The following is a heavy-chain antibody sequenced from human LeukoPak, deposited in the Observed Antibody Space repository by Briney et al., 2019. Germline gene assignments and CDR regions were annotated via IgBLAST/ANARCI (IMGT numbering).Heavy chain of an antibody. V-gene: IGHV4-39*01. D-gene: IGHD3-16*02. J-gene: IGHJ4*02. CDR2: IYYSGST. CDR3: VRAYDYVWGSYRYYFDY. CDR1: GGSISSSSYY. Sequence: SETLSLTCTVSGGSISSSSYYWGWIRQPPGKGLEWIGSIYYSGSTYYNPSLKSRVTISVDTSKNQFSLKLSFVTAADTAVYYCVRAYDYVWGSYRYYFDYWGQGTLVTVSS.